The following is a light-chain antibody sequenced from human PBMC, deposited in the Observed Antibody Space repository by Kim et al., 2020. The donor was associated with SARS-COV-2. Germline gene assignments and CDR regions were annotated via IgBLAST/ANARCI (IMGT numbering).Light chain of an antibody. J-gene: IGLJ2*01. CDR3: NSRDSSGKLVV. Sequence: SSELTQDPAVSVALGQTVRITCQGDSLRSYYASWYQQKPGQAPVLVICGKNNRPSGIPDRFSGSSSGNTASLTITGAQAEDEADYYCNSRDSSGKLVVFG. V-gene: IGLV3-19*01. CDR2: GKN. CDR1: SLRSYY.